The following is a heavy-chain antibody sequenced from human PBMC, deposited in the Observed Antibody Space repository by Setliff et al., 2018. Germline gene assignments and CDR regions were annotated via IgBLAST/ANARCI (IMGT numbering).Heavy chain of an antibody. CDR3: ARDRSAYNYGLDV. J-gene: IGHJ6*01. V-gene: IGHV4-59*02. CDR2: VYYTGTT. CDR1: GLSVSRSY. Sequence: GSLRLSCAASGLSVSRSYMAWVRQAPGKGLEWVGYVYYTGTTNYSPSLKGRVIISVDASKNRLSLQLNSVTPADTAVYYCARDRSAYNYGLDVWGQGTTVTVSS.